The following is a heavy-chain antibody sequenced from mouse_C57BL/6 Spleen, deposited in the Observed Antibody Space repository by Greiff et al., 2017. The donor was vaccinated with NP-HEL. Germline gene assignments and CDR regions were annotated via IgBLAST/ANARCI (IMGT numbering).Heavy chain of an antibody. J-gene: IGHJ4*01. V-gene: IGHV1-15*01. CDR1: GYTFTDYE. D-gene: IGHD4-1*01. CDR2: IDPETGGT. CDR3: TSHWEDYAMDY. Sequence: QVQLQQSGAELVRPGASVTLSCKASGYTFTDYEMHWVKQTPVHGLEWIGAIDPETGGTAYNQKFKGKAILTADKSSSTAYMELRSLTSEDSAVYYCTSHWEDYAMDYWGQGTSVTVSS.